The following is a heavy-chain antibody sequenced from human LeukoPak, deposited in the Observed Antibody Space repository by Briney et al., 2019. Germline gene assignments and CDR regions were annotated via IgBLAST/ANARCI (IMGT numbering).Heavy chain of an antibody. CDR1: GGSISTSNYL. D-gene: IGHD6-13*01. CDR3: ARRVDAFDI. J-gene: IGHJ3*02. V-gene: IGHV4-39*07. Sequence: PSETLSLTCTVSGGSISTSNYLWGWIRQPPGKGVEWIGNIYYSGKNYNNPSLKTRVTISVDRSKNQFSLKLSSVTAADTAVYYCARRVDAFDIWGQGTMVTVSS. CDR2: IYYSGKN.